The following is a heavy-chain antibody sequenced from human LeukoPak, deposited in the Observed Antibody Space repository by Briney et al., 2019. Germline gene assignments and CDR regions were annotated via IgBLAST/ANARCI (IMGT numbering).Heavy chain of an antibody. D-gene: IGHD3-22*01. CDR3: AKPSLYYYDTSGYYRYWYFDL. V-gene: IGHV3-30*02. CDR1: GFTFSNYA. J-gene: IGHJ2*01. Sequence: GGSLRLSCAASGFTFSNYAIHWVRQAPGKGLEWVAFIRYDGSNKYYVDSVKGRFTISRDNSKNTLYLQMNSLRAEDTAVYYCAKPSLYYYDTSGYYRYWYFDLWGRGTLVTVSS. CDR2: IRYDGSNK.